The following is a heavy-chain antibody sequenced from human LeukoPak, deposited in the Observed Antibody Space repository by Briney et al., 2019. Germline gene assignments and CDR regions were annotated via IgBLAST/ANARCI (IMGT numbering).Heavy chain of an antibody. CDR1: GFTFDDYA. J-gene: IGHJ4*02. CDR3: ARRKSSGYYFAY. CDR2: ISGDGGST. D-gene: IGHD3-22*01. V-gene: IGHV3-43*02. Sequence: GGSLRLSCAASGFTFDDYAMHWVRQAPGKGLEWVSLISGDGGSTYYADSVKGRFTISRDNSKNSLYLQMNSLRTEDTAMYYCARRKSSGYYFAYWGQGTLVTVSS.